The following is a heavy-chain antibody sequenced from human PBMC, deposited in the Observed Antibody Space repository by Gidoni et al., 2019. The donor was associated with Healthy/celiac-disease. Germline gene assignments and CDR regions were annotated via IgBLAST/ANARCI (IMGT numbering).Heavy chain of an antibody. D-gene: IGHD2-21*01. Sequence: QVQLVQSGAEVKKPGASVNVSCMAPGYTFTSFHMHWVRQAPGQGLEWMGIINPSGGSTSYAQKFQGRVTMTRDTSTSTVYMELSSLRSEDTAVYYCTGGRGELDYWGQGTLVTVSS. CDR3: TGGRGELDY. CDR1: GYTFTSFH. J-gene: IGHJ4*02. CDR2: INPSGGST. V-gene: IGHV1-46*01.